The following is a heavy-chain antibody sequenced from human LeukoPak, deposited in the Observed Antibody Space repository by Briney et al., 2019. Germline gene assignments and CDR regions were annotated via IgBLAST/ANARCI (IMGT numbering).Heavy chain of an antibody. CDR2: IYPGDSDT. J-gene: IGHJ4*02. D-gene: IGHD2-21*01. CDR1: GYGFTTYR. V-gene: IGHV5-51*01. Sequence: GESLKISCKASGYGFTTYRIGWVRQMPGKGLEYMGIIYPGDSDTRYSPSFQGQVTILADKSIGTTYLQWSSLKASDTAMYYCARHGNLWSLDFWGQGTLVTVSS. CDR3: ARHGNLWSLDF.